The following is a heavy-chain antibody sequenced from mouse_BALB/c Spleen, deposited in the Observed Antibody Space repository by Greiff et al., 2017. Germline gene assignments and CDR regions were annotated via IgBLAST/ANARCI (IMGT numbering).Heavy chain of an antibody. Sequence: EVQRVESGAELVKPGASVKLSCTASGFNIKDTYMHWVKQRPEQGLEWIGRIDPANGNTKYDPKFQGKATITADTSSNTAYLQLSSLTSEDTAVYYCARRGYYGSLDYWGQGTTLTVSS. J-gene: IGHJ2*01. CDR3: ARRGYYGSLDY. CDR2: IDPANGNT. D-gene: IGHD1-1*01. V-gene: IGHV14-3*02. CDR1: GFNIKDTY.